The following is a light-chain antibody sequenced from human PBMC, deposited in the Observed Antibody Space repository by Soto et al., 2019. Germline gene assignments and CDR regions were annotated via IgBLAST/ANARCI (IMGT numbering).Light chain of an antibody. V-gene: IGKV3-15*01. J-gene: IGKJ1*01. CDR1: QSVRSN. CDR3: QHYNNWPRT. Sequence: EIVMTQSPATLSVSPGERATLSCRASQSVRSNSAWYQQKPGQAPRLLIYGASTSATGIPARFSGSGSGTEFTLNISSLQSEDFAVYYCQHYNNWPRTFGQGTKVEIK. CDR2: GAS.